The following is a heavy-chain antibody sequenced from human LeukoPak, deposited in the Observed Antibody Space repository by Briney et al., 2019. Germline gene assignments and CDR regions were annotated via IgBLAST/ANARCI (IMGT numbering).Heavy chain of an antibody. V-gene: IGHV3-30*04. CDR1: GFTFSSYA. D-gene: IGHD1-1*01. Sequence: GGSLRLSCAASGFTFSSYAMHWVRQAPGKGLKWVAVISYDGNYKYYADSVKGRFTISRDNSKNTLYLQMNSLRAEDTAVYYRARNQLGFDIWGHGTMVTVSS. J-gene: IGHJ3*02. CDR3: ARNQLGFDI. CDR2: ISYDGNYK.